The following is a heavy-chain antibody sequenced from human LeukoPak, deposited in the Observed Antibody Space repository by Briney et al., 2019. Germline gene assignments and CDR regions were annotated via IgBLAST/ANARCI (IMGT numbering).Heavy chain of an antibody. J-gene: IGHJ4*02. Sequence: SETLSITCAVSGGSFSGYYWTWIRQPPGKGLEWIGEINHSGSANYNPSLKSRVTISLDTSKNQFSLNLSSVTAADTAVYYCARGQGTVTTHWGQGTLVTVSS. CDR3: ARGQGTVTTH. CDR2: INHSGSA. V-gene: IGHV4-34*01. CDR1: GGSFSGYY. D-gene: IGHD4-17*01.